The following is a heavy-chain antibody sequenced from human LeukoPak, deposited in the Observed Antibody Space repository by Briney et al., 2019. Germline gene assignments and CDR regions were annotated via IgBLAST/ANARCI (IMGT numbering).Heavy chain of an antibody. V-gene: IGHV3-30*18. CDR3: AKIRKGPSYDYGDY. J-gene: IGHJ4*02. CDR1: GFTFSSYG. CDR2: ISYDGSNK. D-gene: IGHD2-2*01. Sequence: GGSLRLSCAASGFTFSSYGMHWVRQAPGKGLEWVAVISYDGSNKYYADSVKGRFTISRDNSKNTLYLQMNSLRAEDTAVYYYAKIRKGPSYDYGDYWGQGTLVTVSS.